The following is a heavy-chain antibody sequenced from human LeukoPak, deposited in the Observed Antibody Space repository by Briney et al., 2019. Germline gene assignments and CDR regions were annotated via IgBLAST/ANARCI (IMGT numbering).Heavy chain of an antibody. D-gene: IGHD3-22*01. CDR3: AKDPPYYYDSSGYGGGAFDI. V-gene: IGHV3-23*01. Sequence: VGSLRLSCAASGFTFSTYALSWVRQAPGKGLEWVSAISGSSGNTYYADSVKGRFTISRDNSKNTLYVQMNSLRAEDTAVYYCAKDPPYYYDSSGYGGGAFDIWGQGTMVTVSS. CDR2: ISGSSGNT. CDR1: GFTFSTYA. J-gene: IGHJ3*02.